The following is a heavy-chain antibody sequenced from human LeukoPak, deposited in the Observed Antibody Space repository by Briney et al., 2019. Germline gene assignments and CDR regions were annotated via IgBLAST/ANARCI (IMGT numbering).Heavy chain of an antibody. D-gene: IGHD3-10*01. Sequence: SVKVSCKASGFTFTSSAMQWVRQTRGQRLEWIGWMAVGSGNTNYAQKFQERVTITRDMSTSTAYMELSSLRSEDTAVYYCAAEGLINAFDIWGQGTMVTVSS. CDR2: MAVGSGNT. V-gene: IGHV1-58*02. J-gene: IGHJ3*02. CDR3: AAEGLINAFDI. CDR1: GFTFTSSA.